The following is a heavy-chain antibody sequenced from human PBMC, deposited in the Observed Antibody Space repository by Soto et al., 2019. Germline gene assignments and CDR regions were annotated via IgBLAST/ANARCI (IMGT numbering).Heavy chain of an antibody. V-gene: IGHV3-74*01. CDR2: LNEDGSFT. Sequence: EVQLVESGGGLVRPGGSLRLSCVASECTFSSYWMHWVRQVPGKGLVWVSRLNEDGSFTTYADSVKGRFTISRDNAKKTLYLQMNSLRAEDTAVYYCARDLSGRADVWGQGTTVTVSS. CDR3: ARDLSGRADV. CDR1: ECTFSSYW. D-gene: IGHD3-10*01. J-gene: IGHJ6*02.